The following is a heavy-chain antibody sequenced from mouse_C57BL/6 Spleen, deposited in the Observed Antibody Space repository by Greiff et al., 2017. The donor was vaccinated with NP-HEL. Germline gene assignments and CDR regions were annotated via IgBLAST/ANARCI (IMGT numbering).Heavy chain of an antibody. CDR1: GYAFSSYW. D-gene: IGHD1-1*01. Sequence: QVQLKQSGAELVKPGASVKISCKASGYAFSSYWMNWVKQRPGKGLEWIGQIYPGDGDTNYNGKFKGKATLTADKSSSTAYMQLSSLTSEDSAVYFCARERRNYYGSSYDAMDYWGQGTSVTVSS. V-gene: IGHV1-80*01. CDR3: ARERRNYYGSSYDAMDY. CDR2: IYPGDGDT. J-gene: IGHJ4*01.